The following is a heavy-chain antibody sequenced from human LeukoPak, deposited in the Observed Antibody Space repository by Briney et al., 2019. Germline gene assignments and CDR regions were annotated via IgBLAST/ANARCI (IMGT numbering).Heavy chain of an antibody. CDR2: ISSSSSYI. Sequence: GGSLRLSCAASGFTFSSYWMHWVRQAPGKGLEWVSSISSSSSYIYYADSVKGRFTISRDNAKNPLYLQMNSLRAEDTAVYYCARDEYYDFWSGYYPLDYWGQGTLVTVSS. V-gene: IGHV3-21*01. D-gene: IGHD3-3*01. CDR1: GFTFSSYW. CDR3: ARDEYYDFWSGYYPLDY. J-gene: IGHJ4*02.